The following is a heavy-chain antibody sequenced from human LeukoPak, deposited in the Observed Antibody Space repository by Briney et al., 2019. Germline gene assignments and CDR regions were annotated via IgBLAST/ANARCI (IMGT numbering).Heavy chain of an antibody. CDR3: ATNRLNYYGSGSYPIDY. CDR1: GYTLTELS. D-gene: IGHD3-10*01. J-gene: IGHJ4*02. CDR2: FDPEDGET. V-gene: IGHV1-24*01. Sequence: ASVKVSCKVSGYTLTELSMHWVRQAPGKGLEWMGGFDPEDGETIYAQKFQGRVTMTEDTSTDTAYMELSSLRSEDTAVYYCATNRLNYYGSGSYPIDYWGQGTLVTVSS.